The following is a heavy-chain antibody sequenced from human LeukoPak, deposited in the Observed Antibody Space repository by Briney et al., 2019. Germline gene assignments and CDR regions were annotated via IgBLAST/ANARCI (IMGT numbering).Heavy chain of an antibody. CDR1: GFTFSSYA. CDR2: ISGSGGST. D-gene: IGHD6-6*01. V-gene: IGHV3-23*01. Sequence: PGGSLRLSCAASGFTFSSYAMSWVRQAPGKGLEWVPAISGSGGSTYYADSVKGRFTISRDNSKNTLYLQMNSLRAEDTAVYYCAKDRRQEYSSSVNWFDPWGQGTLVTVSS. J-gene: IGHJ5*02. CDR3: AKDRRQEYSSSVNWFDP.